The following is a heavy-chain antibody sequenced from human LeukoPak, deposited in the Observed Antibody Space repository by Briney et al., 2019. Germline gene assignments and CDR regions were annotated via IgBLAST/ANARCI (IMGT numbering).Heavy chain of an antibody. CDR3: ARDREGAAAGLIYFDY. CDR2: IYRDGTT. J-gene: IGHJ4*02. D-gene: IGHD6-13*01. V-gene: IGHV3-66*01. Sequence: GGSLRLSCAASGFTVSTSYMTWVRQAPGKGLEWVSVIYRDGTTYYADSVKGRFTISRDNAKNSLYLQMNSLRAEDTAVYYCARDREGAAAGLIYFDYWGQGTLVTVSS. CDR1: GFTVSTSY.